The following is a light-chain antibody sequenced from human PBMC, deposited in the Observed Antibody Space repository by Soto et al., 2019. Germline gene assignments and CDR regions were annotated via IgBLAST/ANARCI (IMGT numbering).Light chain of an antibody. CDR3: QQYNNWPWT. J-gene: IGKJ1*01. CDR1: QSITNR. V-gene: IGKV1-5*01. CDR2: DAL. Sequence: IQLTQSPSSLSASVGDRVTITCRASQSITNRLAWYQLKPGKAPKVLIYDALNLESGVPSRFSGSGSGTEFTLTISSLQSEDFAVYYCQQYNNWPWTFGQGTK.